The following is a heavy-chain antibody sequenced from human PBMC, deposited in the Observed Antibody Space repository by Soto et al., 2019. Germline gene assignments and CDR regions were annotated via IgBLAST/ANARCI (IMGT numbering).Heavy chain of an antibody. V-gene: IGHV1-2*04. J-gene: IGHJ4*02. CDR3: ARGTKTTDRTTDFDY. CDR2: INPNSGGT. D-gene: IGHD1-7*01. CDR1: GYTFTGYY. Sequence: ASVKVSCKASGYTFTGYYMHWVRQAPGQGLEWMGWINPNSGGTNYAQKFQGWVTMTRDPSISTAYMELSGLRSDDTAVYYCARGTKTTDRTTDFDYWGQGTLVTVSS.